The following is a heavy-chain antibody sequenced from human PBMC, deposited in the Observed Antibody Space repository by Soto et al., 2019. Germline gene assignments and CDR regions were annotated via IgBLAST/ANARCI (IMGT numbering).Heavy chain of an antibody. CDR2: MNPNSGNT. V-gene: IGHV1-8*01. Sequence: ASVKVSCKASGYTFTSYDINWVRQATGQGLEWMGWMNPNSGNTGYAQKFQGRVTMTRDTSISTAYMELRSLRSDDTAVYYCARDTSLAAPDAFDIWGQGTMVTVSS. CDR3: ARDTSLAAPDAFDI. CDR1: GYTFTSYD. J-gene: IGHJ3*02. D-gene: IGHD6-6*01.